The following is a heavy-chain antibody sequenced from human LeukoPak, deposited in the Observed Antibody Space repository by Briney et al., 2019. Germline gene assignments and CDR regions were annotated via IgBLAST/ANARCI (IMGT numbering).Heavy chain of an antibody. CDR3: ARGLGSGRYYDYYYGLYV. CDR2: IYHSGST. D-gene: IGHD3-10*01. V-gene: IGHV4-30-4*01. J-gene: IGHJ6*02. CDR1: GGSISSGDFS. Sequence: SSETLSLTCTVSGGSISSGDFSWSWIRQSPGKGLELIWYIYHSGSTYYTPSPKSRMTISVTTSNNHYSLKVKSVTAADTAVYYCARGLGSGRYYDYYYGLYVWGQGTTVTATS.